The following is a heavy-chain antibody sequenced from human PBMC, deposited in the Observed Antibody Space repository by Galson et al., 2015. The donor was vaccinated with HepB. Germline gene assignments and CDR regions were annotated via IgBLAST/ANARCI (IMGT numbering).Heavy chain of an antibody. Sequence: SLRLSCAASGFTFSSYSMNWVRQAPGKGLEWVSSISSRSSYIYYADSVKGRFTISRDNAKNSLYLQMNSLRAEDTAVYYCASSSLRNSYDSSGHTPPSFDFWGQGTMVTVSS. J-gene: IGHJ4*02. CDR3: ASSSLRNSYDSSGHTPPSFDF. V-gene: IGHV3-21*04. CDR1: GFTFSSYS. CDR2: ISSRSSYI. D-gene: IGHD3-22*01.